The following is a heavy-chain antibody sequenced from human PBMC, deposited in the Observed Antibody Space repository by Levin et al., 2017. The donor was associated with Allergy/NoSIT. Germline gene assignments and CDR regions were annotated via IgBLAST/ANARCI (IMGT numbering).Heavy chain of an antibody. CDR2: INSDGSST. D-gene: IGHD6-13*01. CDR3: ARDPDGAEVGTVGDY. V-gene: IGHV3-74*01. CDR1: GFTFSSYW. Sequence: PGGSLRLSCAASGFTFSSYWMHWVRQAPGKGLVWVSRINSDGSSTTYADSVKGRFTISRDNAENTLHLQMNSLRADDTAVYYCARDPDGAEVGTVGDYWGQGTLVTVSS. J-gene: IGHJ4*02.